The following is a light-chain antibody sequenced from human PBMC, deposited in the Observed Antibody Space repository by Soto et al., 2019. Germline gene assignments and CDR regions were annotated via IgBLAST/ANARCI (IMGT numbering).Light chain of an antibody. CDR3: QQYESYSPLT. V-gene: IGKV1-5*01. J-gene: IGKJ4*01. CDR2: DAS. Sequence: DIQMTQSPSTLSAYVGDRVTITCRASQDISNWLAWYQQKSGKAPKLLIYDASSLITGVPSRFSGSGSGTKFTLTISSLQPDDFATYYCQQYESYSPLTFGGGTKVDIK. CDR1: QDISNW.